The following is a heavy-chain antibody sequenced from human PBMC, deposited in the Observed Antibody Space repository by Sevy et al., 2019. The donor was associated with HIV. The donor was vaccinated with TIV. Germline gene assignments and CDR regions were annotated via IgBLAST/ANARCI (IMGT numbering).Heavy chain of an antibody. V-gene: IGHV4-59*08. D-gene: IGHD1-26*01. J-gene: IGHJ4*02. CDR1: GGSITSLD. CDR2: ICYNGNT. Sequence: SETLSLTCTVSGGSITSLDWGWIRQPPGKGLEWIANICYNGNTNYNASPKSRVTISLDTSKNQFSLRLSPVTAAATAIYCCAGEDAWGRGYSWGQRTLVTVSS. CDR3: AGEDAWGRGYS.